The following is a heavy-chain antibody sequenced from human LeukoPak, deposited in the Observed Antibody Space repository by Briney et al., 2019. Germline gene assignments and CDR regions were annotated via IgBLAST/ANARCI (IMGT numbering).Heavy chain of an antibody. J-gene: IGHJ4*02. CDR2: IYPGDSDA. V-gene: IGHV5-51*01. Sequence: GESLKISCKGSGYSFPNYWIGWVRQMPGKGLECMGIIYPGDSDARYSPPFQGQVTISADKSITTAYLQWSSLKASDTAMYYCAVGTGYYFDLWGQGTLVTVSS. D-gene: IGHD3/OR15-3a*01. CDR1: GYSFPNYW. CDR3: AVGTGYYFDL.